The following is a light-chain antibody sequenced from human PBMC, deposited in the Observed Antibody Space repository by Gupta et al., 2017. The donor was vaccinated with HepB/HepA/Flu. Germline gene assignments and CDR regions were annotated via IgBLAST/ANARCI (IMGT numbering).Light chain of an antibody. V-gene: IGLV2-8*01. CDR2: EVY. J-gene: IGLJ2*01. Sequence: QSALTQPPSASGSPGQSVTIPSTGTSSYVGGYKYVSWFQHPPGRAPKLLIFEVYNRPSGVPARFSGSKSGNTASLTVSGLQPEDEADYYCASHASGDIVLFGGGTKLTVL. CDR3: ASHASGDIVL. CDR1: SSYVGGYKY.